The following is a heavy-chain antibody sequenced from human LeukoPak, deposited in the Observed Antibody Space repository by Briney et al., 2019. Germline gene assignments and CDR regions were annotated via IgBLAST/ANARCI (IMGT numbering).Heavy chain of an antibody. CDR1: GYSFTSYW. CDR2: IYPGDSDT. CDR3: AIAGGSSGGGNYYYYGMDV. D-gene: IGHD2-15*01. J-gene: IGHJ6*02. Sequence: GESLKISCKGSGYSFTSYWIGWVRQMPGKGLEWMGIIYPGDSDTRYSPSFQGQVTISADKSISTAYLQWSSLKASDTAMYYCAIAGGSSGGGNYYYYGMDVWGQGTTVTVSS. V-gene: IGHV5-51*01.